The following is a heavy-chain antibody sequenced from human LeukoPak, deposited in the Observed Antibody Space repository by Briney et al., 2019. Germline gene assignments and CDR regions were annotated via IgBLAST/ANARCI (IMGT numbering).Heavy chain of an antibody. D-gene: IGHD5-12*01. CDR2: ISSSSSYI. CDR1: GFTFSSYA. CDR3: ARGKVATISTPTDY. Sequence: GGSLRLSCAASGFTFSSYAMSWVRQAPGKGLEWVSSISSSSSYIYYADSVKGRFTISRDNAKNSLYLQMNSLRAEDTAVYYCARGKVATISTPTDYWGQGTLVTVSS. V-gene: IGHV3-21*01. J-gene: IGHJ4*02.